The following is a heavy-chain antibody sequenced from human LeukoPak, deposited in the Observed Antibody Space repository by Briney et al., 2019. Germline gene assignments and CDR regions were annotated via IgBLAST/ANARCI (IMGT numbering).Heavy chain of an antibody. CDR1: GFIFSSYG. J-gene: IGHJ4*02. CDR3: AKSLVAVAGVIDY. D-gene: IGHD6-19*01. Sequence: GGSLRLSCAASGFIFSSYGMHWVRQAPGKGLEWVAVISYDGSNKYYADSVKGRFTISRDNSKNTLYLQMNSLRAEDTAVYYCAKSLVAVAGVIDYWGQGTLVTVSS. CDR2: ISYDGSNK. V-gene: IGHV3-30*18.